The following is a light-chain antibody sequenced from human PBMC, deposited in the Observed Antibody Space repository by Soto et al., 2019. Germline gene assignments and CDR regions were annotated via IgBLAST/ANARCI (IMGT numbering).Light chain of an antibody. CDR2: EVS. Sequence: QSALTQPPSVSGSPGQSVAVSCTGTSSDVGSYNRVSWYQQPPGTAPKLMIYEVSNRPSGVPDRFSGSKSGNTASQTISGLQAEDEADYYCSSFTSDTTYVFGTGTKVTVL. J-gene: IGLJ1*01. V-gene: IGLV2-18*02. CDR1: SSDVGSYNR. CDR3: SSFTSDTTYV.